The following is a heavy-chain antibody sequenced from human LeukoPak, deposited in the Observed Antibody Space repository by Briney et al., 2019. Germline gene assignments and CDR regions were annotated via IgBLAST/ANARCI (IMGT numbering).Heavy chain of an antibody. J-gene: IGHJ4*02. CDR1: GFTFSNYA. D-gene: IGHD3-22*01. CDR2: ITVSGGST. CDR3: AKGTITLRVSVGLDY. V-gene: IGHV3-23*01. Sequence: GGSLRLSCAASGFTFSNYAMSWVRQAPGKGLEWVSTITVSGGSTYYADSVKGRFTISRDNPQNTLCLQMNSLRAEDTAVYYCAKGTITLRVSVGLDYWGQGTLVTVSS.